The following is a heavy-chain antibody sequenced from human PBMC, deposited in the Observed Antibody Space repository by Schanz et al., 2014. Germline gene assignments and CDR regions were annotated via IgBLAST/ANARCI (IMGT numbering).Heavy chain of an antibody. V-gene: IGHV3-23*01. CDR3: ARWFLIRGVILDS. Sequence: EVHLLESGGGLVEPGGSLRLSCATSGFSLDIFAVSWVRQAPGKGLEWVSVIGVDGTTTYYADSVKGRFTISRDNSKNTLYLQMNSLRADDTAMYYCARWFLIRGVILDSWGQGTLVTVSS. CDR1: GFSLDIFA. CDR2: IGVDGTTT. D-gene: IGHD3-10*01. J-gene: IGHJ4*02.